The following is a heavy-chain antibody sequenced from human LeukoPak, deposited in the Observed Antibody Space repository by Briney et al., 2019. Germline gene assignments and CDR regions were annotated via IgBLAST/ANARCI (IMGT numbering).Heavy chain of an antibody. V-gene: IGHV4-59*01. J-gene: IGHJ4*02. CDR3: ARGGWSLDY. Sequence: SETLSLTCTVSGGSITNYYWSWIRQPPGKGLEWIGYIYYSGSTNYNPSLKSRVTISVDTSRNHFSLRLSSVTAADTAVYYCARGGWSLDYWGQGTLVTVSS. D-gene: IGHD6-19*01. CDR2: IYYSGST. CDR1: GGSITNYY.